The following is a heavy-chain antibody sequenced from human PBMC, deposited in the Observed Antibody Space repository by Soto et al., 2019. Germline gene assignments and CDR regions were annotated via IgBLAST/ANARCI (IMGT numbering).Heavy chain of an antibody. CDR3: ARGNKPTGSDY. J-gene: IGHJ4*02. Sequence: EVQLVESGGGLVKPGGSLRLSCAASGFTFSSYSMNWVRQAPGKGLEWVSSISSSSSYIYYADSVKGRFTIYRDNAKNSLYLQMNSLRAEDTAVYYCARGNKPTGSDYWGQGTLVTVSS. D-gene: IGHD3-10*01. CDR1: GFTFSSYS. V-gene: IGHV3-21*01. CDR2: ISSSSSYI.